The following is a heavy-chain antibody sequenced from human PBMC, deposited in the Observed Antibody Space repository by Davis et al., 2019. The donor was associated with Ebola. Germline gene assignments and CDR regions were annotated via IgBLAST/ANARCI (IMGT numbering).Heavy chain of an antibody. CDR1: GFSLSTSGVG. V-gene: IGHV2-5*01. CDR2: IYWNDDK. Sequence: SGPTLVKPTQTLTLTCTFSGFSLSTSGVGVGWIRQPPGKALEWLALIYWNDDKRYSPSLKSRLTITKDTSKNQVVLTMTNMDPVDTATYYCAHRLGGWGFAMIVVALDAFDIWGQGTMVTVSS. D-gene: IGHD3-22*01. CDR3: AHRLGGWGFAMIVVALDAFDI. J-gene: IGHJ3*02.